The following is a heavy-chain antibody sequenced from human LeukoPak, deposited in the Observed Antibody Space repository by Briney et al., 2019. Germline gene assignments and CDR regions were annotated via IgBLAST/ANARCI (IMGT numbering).Heavy chain of an antibody. CDR1: GGSFSGYY. D-gene: IGHD3-10*01. J-gene: IGHJ6*03. CDR3: ARAGDGSGSVGYYYMDV. CDR2: INHSGST. Sequence: SETLSLTCAVSGGSFSGYYWSWIRQPPGKGLEWIGEINHSGSTNYNPSLKSRVTISVDTSKNQFSLMLSSVTAADTAVYYCARAGDGSGSVGYYYMDVWGKGTTVTVSS. V-gene: IGHV4-34*01.